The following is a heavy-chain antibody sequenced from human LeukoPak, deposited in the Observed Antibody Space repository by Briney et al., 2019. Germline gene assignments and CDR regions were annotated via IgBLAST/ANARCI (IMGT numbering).Heavy chain of an antibody. Sequence: QSGGSLRLSCAVSGFTVSNNYMSWVRQAPGKGLEWVSVIYNTGSTDYADSVKGRFTISRDNSKNTLHLQINSHIAEDTAVYYCASPKYTSRPFNYWRQGTLVTVSS. CDR2: IYNTGST. CDR1: GFTVSNNY. CDR3: ASPKYTSRPFNY. D-gene: IGHD6-19*01. V-gene: IGHV3-53*01. J-gene: IGHJ4*02.